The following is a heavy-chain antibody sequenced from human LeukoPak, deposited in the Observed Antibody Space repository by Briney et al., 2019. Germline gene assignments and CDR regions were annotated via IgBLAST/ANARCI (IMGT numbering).Heavy chain of an antibody. CDR2: ISPSGDIT. Sequence: PGGSLRLSCAASGFTFSSYSMNWVRQAPGKGLEWVSGISPSGDITYYTDSVRGRFTISRDNAKNSLYLQMNSLRAEDTAVYYCARGGAARPDYWGQGTLVTVSS. CDR1: GFTFSSYS. CDR3: ARGGAARPDY. J-gene: IGHJ4*02. D-gene: IGHD6-6*01. V-gene: IGHV3-48*01.